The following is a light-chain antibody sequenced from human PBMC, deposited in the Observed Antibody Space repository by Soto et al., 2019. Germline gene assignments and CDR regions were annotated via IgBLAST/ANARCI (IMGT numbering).Light chain of an antibody. J-gene: IGKJ1*01. CDR3: QQYKSSWT. V-gene: IGKV1-5*01. Sequence: DIQMTQSPSTQSAYVGDRVTITCRASQSISSWLAWYQQKPGKAPKLLIYDASSLESGVPSRFSGSGSGTEFTLTISSLPPDDFATYYCQQYKSSWTFGQGTKVDIK. CDR2: DAS. CDR1: QSISSW.